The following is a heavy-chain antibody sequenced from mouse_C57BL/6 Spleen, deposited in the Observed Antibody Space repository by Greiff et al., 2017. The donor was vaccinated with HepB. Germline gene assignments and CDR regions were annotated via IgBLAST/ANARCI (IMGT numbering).Heavy chain of an antibody. D-gene: IGHD1-1*01. Sequence: QVQLKESGPGLVQPSQSLSITCTVSGFSLTSYGVHWVRQSPGKGLEWLGVIWRGGSTDYNAAFMSRLSITKDNSKSQVFFKMNSLQADDTAIYYCAKKYYGSSYYAMDYWGQGTSVTVSS. CDR3: AKKYYGSSYYAMDY. V-gene: IGHV2-5*01. J-gene: IGHJ4*01. CDR2: IWRGGST. CDR1: GFSLTSYG.